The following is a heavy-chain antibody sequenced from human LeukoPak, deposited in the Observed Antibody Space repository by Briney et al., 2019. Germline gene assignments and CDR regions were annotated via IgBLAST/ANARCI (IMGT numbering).Heavy chain of an antibody. CDR2: IHPNSGGT. Sequence: ASVKVSCKASGYTLTGHYMHWVRQAPGQGLEWMGWIHPNSGGTNYAQKFQGRVTMTRDTSISTAYMELSRLRSDDTAVYYCARIDGTAPDYWGQGTPVTVSS. J-gene: IGHJ4*02. CDR3: ARIDGTAPDY. D-gene: IGHD5-24*01. CDR1: GYTLTGHY. V-gene: IGHV1-2*02.